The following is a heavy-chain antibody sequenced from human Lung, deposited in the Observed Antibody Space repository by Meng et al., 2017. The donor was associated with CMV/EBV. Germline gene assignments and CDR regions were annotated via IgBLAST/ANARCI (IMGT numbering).Heavy chain of an antibody. V-gene: IGHV1-2*02. J-gene: IGHJ4*02. Sequence: ASVXVSXXASGYTFTGYYMHWVRQAPGQGLEWMGWINPNSGGTNYAQKFQGRVTMTRDTSIGTAYMELSRLRSDDTAVYYCARGYCSSTSCYTWMDYWGQGXLVTVSS. CDR2: INPNSGGT. CDR3: ARGYCSSTSCYTWMDY. CDR1: GYTFTGYY. D-gene: IGHD2-2*02.